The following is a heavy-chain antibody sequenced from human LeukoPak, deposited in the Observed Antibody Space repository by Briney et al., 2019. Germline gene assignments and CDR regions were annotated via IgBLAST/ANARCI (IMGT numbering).Heavy chain of an antibody. V-gene: IGHV4-34*01. D-gene: IGHD3-10*01. CDR2: INHSGST. J-gene: IGHJ2*01. CDR1: GGSFSGYY. CDR3: AMDFRGSDL. Sequence: PSETLSLTCAVYGGSFSGYYWSWIRQPPGKGLEWIGGINHSGSTNYNPSLKSRVTISVDTSKNQFSLKLSSVTAADTAVYYCAMDFRGSDLWGRGTLVTVSS.